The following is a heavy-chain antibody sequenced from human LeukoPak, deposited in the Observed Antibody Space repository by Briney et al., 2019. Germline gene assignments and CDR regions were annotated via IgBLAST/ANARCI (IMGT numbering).Heavy chain of an antibody. V-gene: IGHV3-30*18. D-gene: IGHD6-19*01. CDR3: AKDRITWLVRGYFDY. CDR2: ISFDGSNK. Sequence: GGSLRLSCAASGFTISSYGMHWVRQAPGKGLEWVAVISFDGSNKFYADSVKGRFTISRDNSKNTLFLQMNSLREEDTAVYYCAKDRITWLVRGYFDYWGQGTLVTVSS. CDR1: GFTISSYG. J-gene: IGHJ4*02.